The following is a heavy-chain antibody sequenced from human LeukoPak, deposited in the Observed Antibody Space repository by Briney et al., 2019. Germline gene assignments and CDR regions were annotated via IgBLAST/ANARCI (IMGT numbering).Heavy chain of an antibody. V-gene: IGHV3-48*03. J-gene: IGHJ1*01. CDR2: ISSSGRTT. Sequence: GGSLRLSCAASGFTFSSYEMNWVRQAPGKGLEWDSYISSSGRTTYYADSVKGRFTISRDNAKNSLYLQMNSLRAEDTAVYYCARDDRRGAVAGTSYFQHWGQGTLVTVSS. CDR3: ARDDRRGAVAGTSYFQH. D-gene: IGHD6-19*01. CDR1: GFTFSSYE.